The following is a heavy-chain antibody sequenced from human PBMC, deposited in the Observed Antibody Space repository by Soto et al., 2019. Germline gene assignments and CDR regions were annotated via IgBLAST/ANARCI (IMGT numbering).Heavy chain of an antibody. J-gene: IGHJ5*02. CDR1: DGSISSGGYY. D-gene: IGHD2-21*01. CDR2: IYYSGST. CDR3: ARDIGSAWGFGDYNWFDP. V-gene: IGHV4-31*03. Sequence: QVQLQESGPGLVKPSQTLSLTCTVSDGSISSGGYYWSWIRQHPGKGLEWIGYIYYSGSTYYNPSLKSRDTISVDTSKNQISLMLSSVTAADTAVYYCARDIGSAWGFGDYNWFDPWGQGTLVTVSS.